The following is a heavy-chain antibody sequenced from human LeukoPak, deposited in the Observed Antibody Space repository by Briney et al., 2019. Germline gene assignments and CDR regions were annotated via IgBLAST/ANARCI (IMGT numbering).Heavy chain of an antibody. J-gene: IGHJ6*02. CDR3: ATVVADGGNSAAMDV. CDR1: GYTLTELS. Sequence: ASVKVSCKVSGYTLTELSMHWVRQAPGKGLEWMGGFDPEDGETIYAQKFQGRVTMTEDTSTDTAYMELSSLRAEDTAVYYCATVVADGGNSAAMDVWGQGTTVTVSS. D-gene: IGHD4-23*01. V-gene: IGHV1-24*01. CDR2: FDPEDGET.